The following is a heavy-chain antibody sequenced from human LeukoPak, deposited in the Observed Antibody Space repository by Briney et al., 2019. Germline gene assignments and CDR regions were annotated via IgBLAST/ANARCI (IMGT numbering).Heavy chain of an antibody. CDR2: IYYSGST. Sequence: SETLSLTCTVSGGSISSYYWSWIRQPPGKGLEWTGYIYYSGSTNYNPSLKSRVTISVDTSKNQFSLKLSSVTAADTAVYYCARHIAAAQIDYWGQGTLVTVSS. D-gene: IGHD6-13*01. J-gene: IGHJ4*02. V-gene: IGHV4-59*08. CDR3: ARHIAAAQIDY. CDR1: GGSISSYY.